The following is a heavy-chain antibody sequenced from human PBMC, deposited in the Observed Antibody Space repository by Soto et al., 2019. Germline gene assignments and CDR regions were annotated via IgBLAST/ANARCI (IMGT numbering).Heavy chain of an antibody. J-gene: IGHJ4*02. CDR2: IYHSGST. Sequence: SETLSLTCAVSGGSIISSNWWNCVRQPPGKGLEWIGKIYHSGSTYYKPSLKSRVAMSVDTSKNQFSLKLTSATAADTAVYYCARRDWSGSTSHFYFDYWGQGVLVTVSS. V-gene: IGHV4-4*02. CDR1: GGSIISSNW. D-gene: IGHD3-9*01. CDR3: ARRDWSGSTSHFYFDY.